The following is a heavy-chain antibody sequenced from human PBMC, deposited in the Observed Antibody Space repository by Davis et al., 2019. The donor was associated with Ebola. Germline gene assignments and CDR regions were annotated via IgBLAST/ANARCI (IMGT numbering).Heavy chain of an antibody. CDR2: GFYSGTT. CDR1: GVSIDNHY. CDR3: ARLGSGDYGIDY. V-gene: IGHV4-59*08. Sequence: MPSETLSLTCTVPGVSIDNHYWSWMRQSPGKGLEWIGYGFYSGTTNYNPSPKSRVTISVDTSKNQFSLKLSSVAAADTAVYFCARLGSGDYGIDYWGQGTLVTVSS. J-gene: IGHJ4*02. D-gene: IGHD4-17*01.